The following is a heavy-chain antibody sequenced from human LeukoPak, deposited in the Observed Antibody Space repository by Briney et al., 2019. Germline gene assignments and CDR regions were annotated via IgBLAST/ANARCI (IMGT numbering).Heavy chain of an antibody. CDR3: AKEGTVRDFDY. Sequence: GGSLRLSCAASGSTFSSYGMHWVRQAPGKGLEWVAIISYDESNKCYADSVKGRFTISRDNSKNTLYLQMNSLRAEDTAVYYCAKEGTVRDFDYWGQGSLVTVSS. J-gene: IGHJ4*02. CDR1: GSTFSSYG. V-gene: IGHV3-30*18. D-gene: IGHD1-1*01. CDR2: ISYDESNK.